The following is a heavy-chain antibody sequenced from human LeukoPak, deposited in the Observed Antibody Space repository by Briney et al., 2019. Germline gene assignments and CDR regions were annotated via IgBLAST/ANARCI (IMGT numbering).Heavy chain of an antibody. D-gene: IGHD6-13*01. CDR1: GGSISSYY. CDR3: ARSAIAAAPYYFDY. Sequence: PSETLSLTCTASGGSISSYYWSWIRQPAGKGLEWIGRIYTSGSTNYNPSLKSRVTMSVDTSKNQFSLKLSSVTAADTAVYYCARSAIAAAPYYFDYWGQGTLVTVSS. V-gene: IGHV4-4*07. J-gene: IGHJ4*02. CDR2: IYTSGST.